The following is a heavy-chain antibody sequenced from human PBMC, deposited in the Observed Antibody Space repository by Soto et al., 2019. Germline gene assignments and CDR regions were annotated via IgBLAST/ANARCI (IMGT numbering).Heavy chain of an antibody. CDR1: GFTFSSYG. J-gene: IGHJ5*02. CDR3: AKGVSSSWYFWFDP. Sequence: PGGSLRLSCAASGFTFSSYGMHWVRQAPGKGPEWVAVISYDGSNKYYADSVKGRFTISRDNSKNTLYLQMNSLRAEDTAVYYCAKGVSSSWYFWFDPWGQGTRVTVSS. D-gene: IGHD6-13*01. V-gene: IGHV3-30*18. CDR2: ISYDGSNK.